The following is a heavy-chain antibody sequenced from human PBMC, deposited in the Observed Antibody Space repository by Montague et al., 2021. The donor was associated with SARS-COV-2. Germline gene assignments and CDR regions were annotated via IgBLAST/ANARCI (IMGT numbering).Heavy chain of an antibody. CDR3: AKGDMVRGIPYIDN. J-gene: IGHJ4*02. D-gene: IGHD3-10*01. Sequence: SETLSLTCSVSGGSVSSGSYYWSWIRQPPGKGLECIGYIYYSGSAYYNPYNPSLMSRATISIDTSKIQFSLNLNSVTVADTAVYYCAKGDMVRGIPYIDNWGQGTLVTVSS. CDR2: IYYSGSA. V-gene: IGHV4-61*01. CDR1: GGSVSSGSYY.